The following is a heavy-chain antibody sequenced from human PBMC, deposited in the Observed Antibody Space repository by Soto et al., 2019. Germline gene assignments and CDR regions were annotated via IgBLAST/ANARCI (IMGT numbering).Heavy chain of an antibody. J-gene: IGHJ4*02. CDR2: IDHSGTTT. D-gene: IGHD3-22*01. CDR3: ASGTYEPDF. CDR1: GGSFSPFY. V-gene: IGHV4-59*01. Sequence: SETLSLTCTVSGGSFSPFYWSWIRQPPGKGLEWIGYIDHSGTTTSYNPSLKSRPTISIDTSKRQFSLKLTSVNAADTAVYFCASGTYEPDFWGQGMLVTVSS.